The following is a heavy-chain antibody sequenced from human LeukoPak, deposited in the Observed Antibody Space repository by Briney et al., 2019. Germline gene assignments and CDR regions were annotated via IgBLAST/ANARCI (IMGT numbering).Heavy chain of an antibody. CDR3: ARAPDRDVEFDC. CDR2: IYYSGST. D-gene: IGHD1-14*01. J-gene: IGHJ4*02. V-gene: IGHV4-31*03. Sequence: SETLSLTCTVSGVTFSSAGYYWSWNRPHPGKGLEWIGYIYYSGSTSYNPSLKSRVSILVNTSTNQISLNLRSVTATDTAVFYCARAPDRDVEFDCWGQGTLVTVSS. CDR1: GVTFSSAGYY.